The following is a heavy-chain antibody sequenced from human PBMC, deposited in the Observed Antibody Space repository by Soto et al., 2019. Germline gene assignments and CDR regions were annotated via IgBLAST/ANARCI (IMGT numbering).Heavy chain of an antibody. D-gene: IGHD6-6*01. V-gene: IGHV3-23*01. CDR1: GFTFSSYA. CDR3: AKAQRDSSSYYVYYYYGMDV. J-gene: IGHJ6*02. Sequence: GGSLRLSCAASGFTFSSYAMSWVRQAPGKGLEWVSAISGSGGSTYYADSVKGRFTISRDNSKNTLYLQMNSLRAEDTAVYYCAKAQRDSSSYYVYYYYGMDVWGQGTTVTVYS. CDR2: ISGSGGST.